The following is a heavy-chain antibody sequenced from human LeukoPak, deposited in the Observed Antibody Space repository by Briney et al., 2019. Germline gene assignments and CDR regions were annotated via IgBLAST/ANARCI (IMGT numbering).Heavy chain of an antibody. V-gene: IGHV4-4*07. J-gene: IGHJ5*02. D-gene: IGHD6-13*01. CDR3: ARGYLVAAAGINWFDP. CDR1: GGSISSYY. CDR2: IYTSGST. Sequence: SETLSLTCAVSGGSISSYYWSWIRQPAGKGLGWIGRIYTSGSTNYNPSLKSRVTMSVDTSKNQFSLKLSSVTAADTAVYYCARGYLVAAAGINWFDPWGQGTLVTVSS.